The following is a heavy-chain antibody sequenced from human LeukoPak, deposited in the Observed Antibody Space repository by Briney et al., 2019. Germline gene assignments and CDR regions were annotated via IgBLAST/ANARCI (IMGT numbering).Heavy chain of an antibody. CDR2: ISYDGNNK. V-gene: IGHV3-30*04. CDR1: GFTFSSYA. D-gene: IGHD3-10*01. J-gene: IGHJ4*02. CDR3: AREGGAHYGSGSYRQPYFFDY. Sequence: TGGSLRLSCAASGFTFSSYAMHWVRQAPGKGLEWVAVISYDGNNKYYADSVKGRFTISGDNSKNTLYLQMNSLKTEDTAVYYRAREGGAHYGSGSYRQPYFFDYWGQGTLVTVSS.